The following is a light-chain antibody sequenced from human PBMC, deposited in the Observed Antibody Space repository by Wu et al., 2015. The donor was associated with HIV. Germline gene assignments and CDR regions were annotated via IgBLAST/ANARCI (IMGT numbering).Light chain of an antibody. CDR2: VAS. V-gene: IGKV1-27*01. J-gene: IGKJ1*01. CDR1: QGIRKY. CDR3: QKYDSVPWT. Sequence: DFQMTQSPSSLAASVGDRVTITCRASQGIRKYLAWYQQKPGKAPKVLIYVASTLQSGVPSRFSGSGYGTDFTLTISSLQSEDVATYYCQKYDSVPWTFGQGTKVEIK.